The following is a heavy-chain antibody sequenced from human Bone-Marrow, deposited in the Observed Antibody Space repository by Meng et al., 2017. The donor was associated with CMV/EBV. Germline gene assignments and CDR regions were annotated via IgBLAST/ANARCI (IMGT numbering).Heavy chain of an antibody. CDR3: AKAAAAGGWGGWYFDL. D-gene: IGHD6-13*01. V-gene: IGHV3-73*01. J-gene: IGHJ2*01. CDR1: GFTFSGSA. CDR2: IRSKANSYAT. Sequence: GGSLRLSCAASGFTFSGSAMHWVRQASGKGLEWVGRIRSKANSYATAYAASVKGRFTISRDDSKNTAYLQMNSLRTEDTALYYCAKAAAAGGWGGWYFDLWGRGTLVTSPQ.